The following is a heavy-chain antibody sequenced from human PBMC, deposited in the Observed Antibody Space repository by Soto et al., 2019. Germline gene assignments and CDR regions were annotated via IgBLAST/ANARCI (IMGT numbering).Heavy chain of an antibody. J-gene: IGHJ6*02. V-gene: IGHV3-53*04. D-gene: IGHD6-13*01. CDR3: ASSIAAAGTHPYSYYGMDV. CDR2: IYSGGST. CDR1: GFTVSSNY. Sequence: PWGSLRLSCAASGFTVSSNYMSWVRQAPGKGLEWVSVIYSGGSTYYADSVKGRFTISRHNSKNTLYLQMNSLRAEDTAVYYCASSIAAAGTHPYSYYGMDVWGQGTTVTVSS.